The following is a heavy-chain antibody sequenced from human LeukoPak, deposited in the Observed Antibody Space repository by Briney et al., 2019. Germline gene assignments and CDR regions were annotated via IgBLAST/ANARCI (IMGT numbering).Heavy chain of an antibody. D-gene: IGHD5-18*01. V-gene: IGHV4-59*08. CDR1: GGSISSYY. CDR2: IYYSGST. CDR3: ASSVDTAMVYY. J-gene: IGHJ4*02. Sequence: SETLSLTCTVSGGSISSYYWSWIRQPPGKGLEWIGYIYYSGSTNYNPSLKSRVTISVDASKNQFSLKLSSVTAADTAVYYCASSVDTAMVYYWGQGTLVTVSS.